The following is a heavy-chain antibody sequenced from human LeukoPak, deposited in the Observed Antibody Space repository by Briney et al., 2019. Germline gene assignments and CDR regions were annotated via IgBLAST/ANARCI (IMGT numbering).Heavy chain of an antibody. V-gene: IGHV4-59*01. J-gene: IGHJ3*02. CDR2: IYYSGST. Sequence: SETLSLTCTVSGGSISSYYWSWIRQPPGKGLEWIGYIYYSGSTNYNPSLKSRVTISVDTSKNRFSLKLSSVTAADTAVYYCARGYCRGTSCNRYTFDMWGQGTMVTVSS. CDR3: ARGYCRGTSCNRYTFDM. D-gene: IGHD2-2*01. CDR1: GGSISSYY.